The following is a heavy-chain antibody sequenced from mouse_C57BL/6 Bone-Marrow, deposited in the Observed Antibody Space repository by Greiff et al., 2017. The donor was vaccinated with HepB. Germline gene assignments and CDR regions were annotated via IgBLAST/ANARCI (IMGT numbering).Heavy chain of an antibody. CDR3: ATTVVAACYFDY. D-gene: IGHD1-1*01. CDR1: GYTFTSYW. Sequence: QVQLQQSGAELVKPGASVKMSCKASGYTFTSYWITWVKQRPGQGLEWIGDIYPGSGSTNYNEKFKSKATLTVDTSSSTAYMQLSSLTSEDSAVYYDATTVVAACYFDYWGRGTTLTVSS. CDR2: IYPGSGST. V-gene: IGHV1-55*01. J-gene: IGHJ2*01.